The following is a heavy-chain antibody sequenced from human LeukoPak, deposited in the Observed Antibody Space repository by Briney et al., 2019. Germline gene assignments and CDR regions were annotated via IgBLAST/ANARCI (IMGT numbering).Heavy chain of an antibody. J-gene: IGHJ4*02. CDR1: GGSISSSSYY. CDR2: IYRSGST. D-gene: IGHD3-16*02. CDR3: ARRVSDVWGSYRPTPFDY. V-gene: IGHV4-39*07. Sequence: PSETLSLTCTVSGGSISSSSYYWGWIRQPPGKGLEWIGSIYRSGSTYYNPSLKSRVTISVDTSKNQFSLKLSSVTAADTAVYYCARRVSDVWGSYRPTPFDYWGQGTLVTISS.